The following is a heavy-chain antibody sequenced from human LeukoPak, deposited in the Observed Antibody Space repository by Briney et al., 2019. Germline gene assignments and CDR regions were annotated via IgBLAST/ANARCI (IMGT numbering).Heavy chain of an antibody. CDR1: GYSFTSYW. CDR2: IYPGDSDT. Sequence: GESLKISCKGSGYSFTSYWIGWVRQMPGRGLEWMGIIYPGDSDTRYSPSFQGQVTISADKSISTAYLQWSSLKASDTAMYYCARQFRDSSGYYSYYFDYWGQGTLVTVSS. J-gene: IGHJ4*02. CDR3: ARQFRDSSGYYSYYFDY. D-gene: IGHD3-22*01. V-gene: IGHV5-51*01.